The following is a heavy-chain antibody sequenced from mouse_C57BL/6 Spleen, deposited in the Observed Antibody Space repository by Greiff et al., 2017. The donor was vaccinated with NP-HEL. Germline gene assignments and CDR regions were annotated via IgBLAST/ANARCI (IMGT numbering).Heavy chain of an antibody. Sequence: EVKLQESGPGLVKPSQSLSLTCSVTGYSITSGYYWNWIRQFPGNKLEWMGYISYDGSNNYNPSLKNRISITRDTSKNQCFLKLNSVTTEDTATYYCAREGYWGQGTTLTVSS. CDR2: ISYDGSN. J-gene: IGHJ2*01. CDR3: AREGY. V-gene: IGHV3-6*01. CDR1: GYSITSGYY.